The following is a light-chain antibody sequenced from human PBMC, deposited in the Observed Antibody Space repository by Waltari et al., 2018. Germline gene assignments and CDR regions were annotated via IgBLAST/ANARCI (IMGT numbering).Light chain of an antibody. Sequence: QSVLTQPPSVSGAPGQRVTISCTGSGSNIGAGYDVHWYQQLPRAAPKLLIYGSSTRPLGVPDRFSGSKSGTSASLAISGLRSDDEADYFCASWDDSLNGRWEFGGGTKVTVI. CDR2: GSS. CDR3: ASWDDSLNGRWE. J-gene: IGLJ2*01. V-gene: IGLV1-40*01. CDR1: GSNIGAGYD.